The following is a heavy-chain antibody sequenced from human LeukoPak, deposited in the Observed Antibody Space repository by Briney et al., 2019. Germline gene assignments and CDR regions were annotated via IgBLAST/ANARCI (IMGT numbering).Heavy chain of an antibody. CDR1: GYSFTSYW. Sequence: GESLKISCKGSGYSFTSYWIGWGRQMPGKGLGWMGIIYPGDSDTRYSPSFQGQVTISADKSISTAYLQWSSLKASDTAMYYCARGLYYGSGKVPFDYWGQGTLVTVSS. CDR2: IYPGDSDT. D-gene: IGHD3-10*01. V-gene: IGHV5-51*01. CDR3: ARGLYYGSGKVPFDY. J-gene: IGHJ4*02.